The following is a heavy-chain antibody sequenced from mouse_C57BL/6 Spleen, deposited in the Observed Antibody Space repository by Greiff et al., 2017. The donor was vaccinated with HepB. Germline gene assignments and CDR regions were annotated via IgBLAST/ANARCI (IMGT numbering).Heavy chain of an antibody. J-gene: IGHJ4*01. Sequence: QVQLQQSGPELVKPGASVKISCKASGYAFSSSWMNWVKQRPGKGLEWIGRIYPGDGDTNYNGKFKGKATLTADKSSSTAYMQLSSLTSEDSAVYFCARGHSNFLMDYWGQGTSVTVSS. D-gene: IGHD2-5*01. CDR1: GYAFSSSW. CDR3: ARGHSNFLMDY. CDR2: IYPGDGDT. V-gene: IGHV1-82*01.